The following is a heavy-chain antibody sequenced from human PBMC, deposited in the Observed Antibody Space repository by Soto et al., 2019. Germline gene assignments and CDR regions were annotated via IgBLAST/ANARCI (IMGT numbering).Heavy chain of an antibody. CDR2: IYDSGTT. J-gene: IGHJ4*02. D-gene: IGHD4-17*01. V-gene: IGHV4-59*08. Sequence: QVQLRESGPGLVRPSETLSLTCTVSGGSITGYYWSWIRQPPGKGLEWIGYIYDSGTTTYNAALKTRVTISADTSKNQFSLNQRSVTAADTAVYYCARRNYGEEGYFFDFWGRGLLVTVSS. CDR3: ARRNYGEEGYFFDF. CDR1: GGSITGYY.